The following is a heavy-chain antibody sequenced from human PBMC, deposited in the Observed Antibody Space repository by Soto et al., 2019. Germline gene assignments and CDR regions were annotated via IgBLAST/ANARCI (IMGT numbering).Heavy chain of an antibody. CDR1: GGSISSYY. Sequence: QVQLQESGPGLVKPSETLYLTCTVSGGSISSYYWSWIRQPPGKGLEWIGFIFYSGSTSYNPSLKSRVTISIDTSEDQFSLKLNSVTSADTAVYYCASMIGDPVLSFDSWGQGTLVAVSS. CDR3: ASMIGDPVLSFDS. J-gene: IGHJ5*01. CDR2: IFYSGST. V-gene: IGHV4-59*01. D-gene: IGHD3-10*02.